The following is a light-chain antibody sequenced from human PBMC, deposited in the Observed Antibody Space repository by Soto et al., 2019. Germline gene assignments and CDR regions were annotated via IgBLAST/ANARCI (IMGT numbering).Light chain of an antibody. CDR1: QNINNW. Sequence: GDRVTITCRASQNINNWIAWYQQKPGKAPKFLIYDASTLESGVPSRFNGSGFGTEFSLTISSLQPDDFGSYYCQHMRTFGQGTKVDIK. CDR2: DAS. V-gene: IGKV1-5*01. CDR3: QHMRT. J-gene: IGKJ1*01.